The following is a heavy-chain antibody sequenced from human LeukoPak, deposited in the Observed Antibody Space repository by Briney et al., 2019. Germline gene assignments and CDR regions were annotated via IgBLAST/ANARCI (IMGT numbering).Heavy chain of an antibody. J-gene: IGHJ3*02. Sequence: SETLSLTCSVSGGSIGSYYWSWIRQPAGKGLEWIGRIYTSGSTNYNPSLKSRVIISVDESKNQFSLRLSSVTAADTAVYYCANQGRVPDSFDIWGQGTTVTVPS. CDR3: ANQGRVPDSFDI. V-gene: IGHV4-4*07. CDR2: IYTSGST. D-gene: IGHD3-10*01. CDR1: GGSIGSYY.